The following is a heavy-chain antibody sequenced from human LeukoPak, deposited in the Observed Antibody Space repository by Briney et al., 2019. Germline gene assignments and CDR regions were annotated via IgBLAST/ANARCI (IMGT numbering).Heavy chain of an antibody. Sequence: PETLSLTCTVSGGSISSYYWSWIRQPPGKGLEWIGYIYYSGSTNYNPSLKSRVTISVDTSKNQFSLKLSSVTAADTAVYYCARGTGTTWLDYWGQGTLVTVSS. V-gene: IGHV4-59*01. D-gene: IGHD1-7*01. CDR3: ARGTGTTWLDY. CDR2: IYYSGST. J-gene: IGHJ4*02. CDR1: GGSISSYY.